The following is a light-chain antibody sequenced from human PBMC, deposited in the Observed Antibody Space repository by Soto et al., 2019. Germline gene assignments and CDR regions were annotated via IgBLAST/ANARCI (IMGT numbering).Light chain of an antibody. Sequence: QSALTQPASVSGSPGQSITISCTGTRSDVGGYNYVSWYQQHPGKAPKLMIYDVSNRPSGVSNRFSGSKSGNTASLTISGLQAEDEADYYCSSYTSSSTSYVFGTGTKVNV. V-gene: IGLV2-14*01. CDR1: RSDVGGYNY. CDR2: DVS. J-gene: IGLJ1*01. CDR3: SSYTSSSTSYV.